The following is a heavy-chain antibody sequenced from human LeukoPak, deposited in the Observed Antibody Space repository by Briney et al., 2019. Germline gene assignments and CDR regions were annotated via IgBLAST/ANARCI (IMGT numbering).Heavy chain of an antibody. J-gene: IGHJ4*02. D-gene: IGHD2-15*01. V-gene: IGHV3-30*18. CDR2: ISSDGSNK. CDR1: GFTFSSYG. CDR3: AKKDVSYFDY. Sequence: GGSLRLSCAASGFTFSSYGMHWVRQAPGKGLEWVAVISSDGSNKYYADSVKGRFTISRDNSKNTLYLQMNSLRAEDTAVYHCAKKDVSYFDYWGQGTLVTVSS.